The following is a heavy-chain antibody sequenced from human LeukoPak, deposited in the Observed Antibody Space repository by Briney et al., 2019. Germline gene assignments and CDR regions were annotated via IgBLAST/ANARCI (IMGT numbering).Heavy chain of an antibody. CDR3: STELIRGVMTTAFVI. D-gene: IGHD3-10*01. V-gene: IGHV3-11*06. CDR1: GFTFSDYY. CDR2: ISSSSSYT. J-gene: IGHJ3*02. Sequence: PGGSLRLSCAASGFTFSDYYMSWIRQAPGKGLEWVSYISSSSSYTNYADSVKGRFTISRDNSKHSFYLQMNSLRDEDTAVYYCSTELIRGVMTTAFVIWGQGTMVTVSS.